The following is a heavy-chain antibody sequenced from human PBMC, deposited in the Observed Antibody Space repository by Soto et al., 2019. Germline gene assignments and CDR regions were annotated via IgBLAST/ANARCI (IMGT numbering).Heavy chain of an antibody. D-gene: IGHD1-26*01. J-gene: IGHJ3*02. CDR1: GFTFSSYS. CDR3: ARRMYSGSSNDAFDI. V-gene: IGHV3-21*01. CDR2: ISSSSSYI. Sequence: EVQLVESGGGLVKPGGSLRLSCAASGFTFSSYSMNWVRQAPGKGLEWVSSISSSSSYIYYADSVKGRFTISRDNAKNSIYLQMNGLRAEDTAVYYCARRMYSGSSNDAFDIWGQGTMVTVSS.